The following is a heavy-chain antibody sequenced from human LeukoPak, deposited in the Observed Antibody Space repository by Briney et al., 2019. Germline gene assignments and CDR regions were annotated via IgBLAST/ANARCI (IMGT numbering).Heavy chain of an antibody. D-gene: IGHD1-1*01. V-gene: IGHV1-24*01. J-gene: IGHJ4*02. CDR3: AKGNDFNDASPFY. CDR2: FDPEDGET. CDR1: GYTLTELS. Sequence: ASVKVSCKVSGYTLTELSMHWVRQAPGKGLEWMGGFDPEDGETIYAQKFQGRVTMTEDTSTDTAYMELSSLRAEDTAVYYCAKGNDFNDASPFYWGQGTLVTVSS.